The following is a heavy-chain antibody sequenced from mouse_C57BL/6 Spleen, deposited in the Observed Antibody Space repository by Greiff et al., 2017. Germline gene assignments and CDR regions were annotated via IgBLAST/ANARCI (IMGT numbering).Heavy chain of an antibody. Sequence: VKLVESDAELVKPGASVKISCKVSGYTFTDHTIHWMKQRPEQGLEWIGYIYPRDGSTKYNEKFKGKATLTADKSSSTAYMQLNSLTSEDSAVYFCARGAYYYGSSLYFDYWDQGTTLTVSS. V-gene: IGHV1-78*01. CDR2: IYPRDGST. D-gene: IGHD1-1*01. J-gene: IGHJ2*01. CDR3: ARGAYYYGSSLYFDY. CDR1: GYTFTDHT.